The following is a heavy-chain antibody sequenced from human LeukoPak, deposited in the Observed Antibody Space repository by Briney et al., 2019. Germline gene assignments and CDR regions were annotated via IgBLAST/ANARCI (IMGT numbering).Heavy chain of an antibody. D-gene: IGHD6-19*01. CDR2: ISWNSGSI. V-gene: IGHV3-9*01. CDR1: GFTFDDYA. CDR3: AKPSVAGYFDY. J-gene: IGHJ4*02. Sequence: GGSLRLSCAASGFTFDDYAMHWVRQAPGKGLEWVSGISWNSGSIGYADSVKGRFTISRDNSKNTLYLQMNSLRAEDTAVYYCAKPSVAGYFDYWGQGTLVTVSS.